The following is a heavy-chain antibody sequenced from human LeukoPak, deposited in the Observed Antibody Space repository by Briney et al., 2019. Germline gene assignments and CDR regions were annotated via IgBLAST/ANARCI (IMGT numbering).Heavy chain of an antibody. D-gene: IGHD3-9*01. V-gene: IGHV3-72*01. CDR1: GFTLSDHY. CDR3: IRGLSGASDIGLGLDS. CDR2: SRNRAHSYST. J-gene: IGHJ4*02. Sequence: RPGGSLRLSCAASGFTLSDHYMDWVRQAPGKGLEWVGRSRNRAHSYSTEYAASVRGRITISRDDSKNSLYLQMNSLKTEDTAVYYCIRGLSGASDIGLGLDSWGQGTLVTVSS.